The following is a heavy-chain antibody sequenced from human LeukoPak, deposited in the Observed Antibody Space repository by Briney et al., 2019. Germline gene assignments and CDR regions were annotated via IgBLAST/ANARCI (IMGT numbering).Heavy chain of an antibody. Sequence: SETLSLTCTVSGGSISSSSYYWGWIRQPPGRGLEWIGSIYYSGSTYYNPSLKSRVTISVDTSKNQFSLKLSSVTAADTAVYYCARHFRYCSSTSCYPKHFNYYYYYYMDVWGKGTTVTVSS. CDR3: ARHFRYCSSTSCYPKHFNYYYYYYMDV. D-gene: IGHD2-2*01. V-gene: IGHV4-39*01. J-gene: IGHJ6*03. CDR2: IYYSGST. CDR1: GGSISSSSYY.